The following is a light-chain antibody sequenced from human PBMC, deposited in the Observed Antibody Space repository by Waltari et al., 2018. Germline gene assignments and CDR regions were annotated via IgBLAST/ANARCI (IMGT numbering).Light chain of an antibody. Sequence: QSALTQPASVSGSPGQSITISCTGTSSDVGGYNYVSWYQQHPGKAPKLMIDEVSNRPPGVSNRFSGSKSGKTASLTICGLQAEDEADYYCSSYTSSSTLVFGGGTKLTVL. CDR1: SSDVGGYNY. V-gene: IGLV2-14*01. CDR3: SSYTSSSTLV. J-gene: IGLJ3*02. CDR2: EVS.